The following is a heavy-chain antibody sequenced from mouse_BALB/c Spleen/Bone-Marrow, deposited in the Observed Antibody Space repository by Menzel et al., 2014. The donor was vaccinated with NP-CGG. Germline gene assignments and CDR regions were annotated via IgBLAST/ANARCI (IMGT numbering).Heavy chain of an antibody. J-gene: IGHJ2*01. D-gene: IGHD1-1*01. Sequence: VQLQQSGAELVKPGASVKLSCKASGYTFTSFYMYWVKQRPGQGLEWIGGINPSNGGTNFNERFKSKATLTLDKSSSTAYMHHSSPTSEDSAVYYCTRGSYGSSQYYFDYWGQGTTLTASS. CDR1: GYTFTSFY. CDR3: TRGSYGSSQYYFDY. V-gene: IGHV1S81*02. CDR2: INPSNGGT.